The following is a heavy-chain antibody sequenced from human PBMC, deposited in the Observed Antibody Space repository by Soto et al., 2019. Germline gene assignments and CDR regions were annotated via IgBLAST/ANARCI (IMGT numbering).Heavy chain of an antibody. Sequence: GSLRLSCAASGFTFSSYAMSWVRQAPGKGLEWVSAISGSGGSTYYADSVKGRFTISRDNSKNTLYLQMNSLRAEDTAVYYCAKVHRPFWSGYYTLDYWGQGTLVTVSS. CDR1: GFTFSSYA. J-gene: IGHJ4*02. D-gene: IGHD3-3*01. CDR3: AKVHRPFWSGYYTLDY. CDR2: ISGSGGST. V-gene: IGHV3-23*01.